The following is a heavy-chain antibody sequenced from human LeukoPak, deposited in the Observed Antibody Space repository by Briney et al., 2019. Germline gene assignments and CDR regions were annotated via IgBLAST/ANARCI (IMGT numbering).Heavy chain of an antibody. Sequence: GGSLRLSCAASGFTVSSNYMSWVRQAPGKGLEWVSVIYSGGSTYYADSVKGRFTISRDNSKNTLYLQMNSLRAEDTAVYYCARVSGDQDYYYYYMDVWGKGTTVTISS. CDR2: IYSGGST. CDR3: ARVSGDQDYYYYYMDV. J-gene: IGHJ6*03. CDR1: GFTVSSNY. D-gene: IGHD7-27*01. V-gene: IGHV3-53*01.